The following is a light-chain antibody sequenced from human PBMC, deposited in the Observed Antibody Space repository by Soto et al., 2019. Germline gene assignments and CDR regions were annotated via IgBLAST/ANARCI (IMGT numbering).Light chain of an antibody. CDR3: QQYNSAPRT. Sequence: EIVLTQSPGTLSLSPGERATLSCRASQSVSSSYLAWYQQKPGQAPRLLMYGASTRATGIPDRFTGSGSGTDFTLTISRLEPDDFAVYYCQQYNSAPRTFGQGTKVDIK. V-gene: IGKV3-20*01. CDR1: QSVSSSY. J-gene: IGKJ1*01. CDR2: GAS.